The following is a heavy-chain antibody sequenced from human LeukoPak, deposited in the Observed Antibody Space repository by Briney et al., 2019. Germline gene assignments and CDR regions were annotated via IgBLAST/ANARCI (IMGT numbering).Heavy chain of an antibody. CDR3: ARFLPGRTGDWFDP. D-gene: IGHD1-14*01. Sequence: ASVKVSCKASGYTFTSYGTSWVRQAPGQGLEWMGWISAYNGNTNYAQKLQGRVTMTTDTSTSTAYMELRSLRSDDTAVYYCARFLPGRTGDWFDPWGQGTLVTVSS. V-gene: IGHV1-18*01. CDR2: ISAYNGNT. J-gene: IGHJ5*02. CDR1: GYTFTSYG.